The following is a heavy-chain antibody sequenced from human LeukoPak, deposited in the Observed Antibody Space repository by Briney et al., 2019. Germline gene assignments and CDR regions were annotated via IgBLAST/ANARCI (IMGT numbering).Heavy chain of an antibody. D-gene: IGHD1-14*01. CDR1: GLXFYSYG. Sequence: GGSLRLSCAASGLXFYSYGMSWVRQAPGKGLEWVSGISGSGDTTYYADSVKGRFTISRDNSKNTLYLQMNSLRVEDTGVYYCAKGHSAHGTGFDCWGQGIQVAVSS. CDR3: AKGHSAHGTGFDC. J-gene: IGHJ4*02. CDR2: ISGSGDTT. V-gene: IGHV3-23*01.